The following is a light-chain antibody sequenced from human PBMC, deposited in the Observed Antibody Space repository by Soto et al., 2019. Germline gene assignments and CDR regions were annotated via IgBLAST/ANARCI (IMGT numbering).Light chain of an antibody. Sequence: EIVLPESPGTRSLSPGERATVCCRASQSVSNNYLAWYQQKPGQAPRLLIYGASNRATGIPDRFSGSGSGTDFTLTISRLEPEDFAVYYCQQYGSSGTFGQGTKVDIK. CDR3: QQYGSSGT. CDR1: QSVSNNY. J-gene: IGKJ1*01. CDR2: GAS. V-gene: IGKV3-20*01.